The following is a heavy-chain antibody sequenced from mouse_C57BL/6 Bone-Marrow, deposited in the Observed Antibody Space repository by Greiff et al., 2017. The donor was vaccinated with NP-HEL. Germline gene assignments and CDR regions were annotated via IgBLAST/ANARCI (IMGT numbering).Heavy chain of an antibody. CDR1: VFNIKDDY. J-gene: IGHJ4*01. Sequence: VQLQQSGAELVRPGASVKLSCTASVFNIKDDYMHWVKQRPEQGLEWIGWIDPENGDTEYASKFQGKATITADTSSNTAYLQLSSLTSEDTAVYYCTTVTTLYYYAMDYWGQGTSVTVSS. D-gene: IGHD2-1*01. CDR2: IDPENGDT. V-gene: IGHV14-4*01. CDR3: TTVTTLYYYAMDY.